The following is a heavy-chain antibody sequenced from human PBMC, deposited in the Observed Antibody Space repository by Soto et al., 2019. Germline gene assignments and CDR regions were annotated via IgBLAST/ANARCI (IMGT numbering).Heavy chain of an antibody. CDR2: INHSGST. J-gene: IGHJ3*02. Sequence: SETLSLTCAVDGGSFSGYCWTWIRQPPGTGLEWIGEINHSGSTNYNPSLKSRVTISVDTSKNQFSLKLSSVTAADTAVYYCATGRRYYGSGSLAFDIWGQGTMVTVSS. V-gene: IGHV4-34*01. CDR3: ATGRRYYGSGSLAFDI. D-gene: IGHD3-10*01. CDR1: GGSFSGYC.